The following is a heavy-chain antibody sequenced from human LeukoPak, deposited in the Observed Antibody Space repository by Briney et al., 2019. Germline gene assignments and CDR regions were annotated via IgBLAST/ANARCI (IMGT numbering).Heavy chain of an antibody. CDR2: IKQDGSEK. D-gene: IGHD6-13*01. CDR3: ARGRSSSWSLRDYYYMDV. J-gene: IGHJ6*03. V-gene: IGHV3-7*01. CDR1: GFTFSSYW. Sequence: SGGSLRLSCAASGFTFSSYWMSWVRQAPGKGQEWVANIKQDGSEKYYVDSVKGRFTISRDNAKNSLYLQMNSLRAEDTAVYYCARGRSSSWSLRDYYYMDVWGKGTTVTVSS.